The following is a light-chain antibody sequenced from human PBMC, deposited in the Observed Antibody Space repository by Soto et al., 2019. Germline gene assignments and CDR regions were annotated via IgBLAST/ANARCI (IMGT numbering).Light chain of an antibody. V-gene: IGKV3-20*01. CDR3: QQYHGTPLT. J-gene: IGKJ1*01. Sequence: EIVLTQSPGTLSLSPGERATLSCRASQSVSSSYLAWYQQKPGQAPRLLIYDASNRATGIPDRFSGSGSGTDFTLTISRLEPEDFAVYYCQQYHGTPLTFGQGTKVDIK. CDR1: QSVSSSY. CDR2: DAS.